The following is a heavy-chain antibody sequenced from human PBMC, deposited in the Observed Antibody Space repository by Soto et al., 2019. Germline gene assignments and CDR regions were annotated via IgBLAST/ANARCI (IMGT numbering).Heavy chain of an antibody. V-gene: IGHV4-30-2*01. CDR1: GGSISSGGYS. CDR3: ARREGNYYDSSGYSVFDY. Sequence: QLQLQESGSGLVKPSQTLSLTCAVSGGSISSGGYSWSWIRQPPGKGLEWIGYIYHSGSTYDNPSLKSRVTISVDRSKNQFSLKLSSVTAADTAVYYCARREGNYYDSSGYSVFDYWGQGTLVTVSS. D-gene: IGHD3-22*01. CDR2: IYHSGST. J-gene: IGHJ4*02.